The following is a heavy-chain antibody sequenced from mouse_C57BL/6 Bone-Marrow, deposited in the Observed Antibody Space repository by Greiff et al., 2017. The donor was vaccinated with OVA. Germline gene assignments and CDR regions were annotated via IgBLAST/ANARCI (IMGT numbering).Heavy chain of an antibody. CDR1: GYAFSSSW. Sequence: VQVVESGPELVKPGASVKISCKASGYAFSSSWMNWVKQRPGKGLEWIGRIYPGDGDTNYNGKFKGKATLTADKSSSTAYMQLSSLTSEDSAVYFCARSGIYYDYDGGFAYWGQGTLVTVSA. CDR3: ARSGIYYDYDGGFAY. CDR2: IYPGDGDT. V-gene: IGHV1-82*01. J-gene: IGHJ3*01. D-gene: IGHD2-4*01.